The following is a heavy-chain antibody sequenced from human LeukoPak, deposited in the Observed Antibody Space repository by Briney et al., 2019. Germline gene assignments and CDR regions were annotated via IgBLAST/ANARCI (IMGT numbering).Heavy chain of an antibody. J-gene: IGHJ3*02. V-gene: IGHV1-46*01. D-gene: IGHD3-10*01. Sequence: EASVKVSCKASGYTFTSYYMHWVRQAPGQGLEWMGIINPSGGSTSYAQKFQGRVTMTRDTSTSTVYMELSSLRSEDTAVYYCARPSLLISWKGSPRRLDDAFDIWGQGTMVTVSS. CDR3: ARPSLLISWKGSPRRLDDAFDI. CDR2: INPSGGST. CDR1: GYTFTSYY.